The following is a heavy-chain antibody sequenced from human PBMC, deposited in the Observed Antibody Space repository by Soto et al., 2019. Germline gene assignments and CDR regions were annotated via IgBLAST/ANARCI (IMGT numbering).Heavy chain of an antibody. Sequence: GGSLRLSCAASGFTFSSYGMHWVRQAPGKGLEWVAVIWYDGSNKYYADSVKGRFTISRDNSKNTLYLQMNSLRAEDTAVYYCARDRISIAAAGTRGCLDYWGQGTLVTVSS. J-gene: IGHJ4*02. V-gene: IGHV3-33*01. CDR2: IWYDGSNK. D-gene: IGHD6-13*01. CDR1: GFTFSSYG. CDR3: ARDRISIAAAGTRGCLDY.